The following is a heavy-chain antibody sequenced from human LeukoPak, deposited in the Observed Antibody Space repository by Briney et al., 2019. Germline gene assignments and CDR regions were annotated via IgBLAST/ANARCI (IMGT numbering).Heavy chain of an antibody. CDR2: INPSGGSA. Sequence: GASVKVSCKASGYTFTSYYMHWVRQAPGQGLEWMGIINPSGGSASYAQKFQGRVTMTRDTSTSTVYMELSSLRSEDTAVYYCARDLRFGVYYYDSFWSYWGQGTLVTVSS. CDR1: GYTFTSYY. V-gene: IGHV1-46*01. D-gene: IGHD3-22*01. CDR3: ARDLRFGVYYYDSFWSY. J-gene: IGHJ4*02.